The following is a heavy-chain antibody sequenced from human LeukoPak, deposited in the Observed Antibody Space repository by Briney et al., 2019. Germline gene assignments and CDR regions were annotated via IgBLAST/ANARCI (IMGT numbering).Heavy chain of an antibody. V-gene: IGHV3-7*01. CDR2: IKQDGSEK. D-gene: IGHD6-6*01. CDR1: GFTFSSYW. CDR3: ARDGALHNVGSSRDDY. J-gene: IGHJ4*02. Sequence: GGSLRLSCAASGFTFSSYWMSWVRQAPGKGLEWVANIKQDGSEKYYVDSVKGRFTISRDNAKNSLYLQMNSLRAEDTAVYYCARDGALHNVGSSRDDYWGQGTLVTVSS.